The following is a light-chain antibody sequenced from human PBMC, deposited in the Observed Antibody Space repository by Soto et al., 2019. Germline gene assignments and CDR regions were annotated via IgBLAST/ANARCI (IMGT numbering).Light chain of an antibody. CDR1: QSVSTY. V-gene: IGKV3-11*01. Sequence: EIVLTQSPATLSLSPGERATLSCGASQSVSTYLAWYQRKPGQAPRLLIYDASNRATGIPARFSGSGSGTEFTLTISSLEPEDFAVYYCQQRDSWPITFGGGTKVEIK. CDR3: QQRDSWPIT. J-gene: IGKJ4*01. CDR2: DAS.